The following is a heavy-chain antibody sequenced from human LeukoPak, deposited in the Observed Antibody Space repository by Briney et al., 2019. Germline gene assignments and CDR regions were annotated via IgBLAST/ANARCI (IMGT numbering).Heavy chain of an antibody. CDR1: GGTFSSYA. J-gene: IGHJ4*02. CDR2: IIPIFGTA. V-gene: IGHV1-69*13. D-gene: IGHD6-19*01. Sequence: ASVKVSCKASGGTFSSYAISWVRQAPGQGVEWMGGIIPIFGTATYAQKFQGRVTITADESTSTAYMELSSLRSEDTAVYYCARRGYSSGWYTEDYWGQGTLVTVSS. CDR3: ARRGYSSGWYTEDY.